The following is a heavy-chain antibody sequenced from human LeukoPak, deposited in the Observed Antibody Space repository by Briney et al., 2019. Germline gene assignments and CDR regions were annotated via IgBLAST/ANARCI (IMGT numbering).Heavy chain of an antibody. J-gene: IGHJ3*02. CDR1: GGSISSYY. D-gene: IGHD3-22*01. CDR3: ARAYYDSSGYRFAFDI. V-gene: IGHV4-4*07. CDR2: IYTSGST. Sequence: SETLYLTCTVSGGSISSYYWSWVRQPAGKGLEWIGRIYTSGSTNYNPSLKSRVTMSVDTSNTQFSLKLSSVTAADTAVYYCARAYYDSSGYRFAFDIWGQGTMVTVSS.